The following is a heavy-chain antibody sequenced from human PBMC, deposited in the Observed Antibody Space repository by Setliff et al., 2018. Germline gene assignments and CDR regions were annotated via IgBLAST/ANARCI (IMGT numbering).Heavy chain of an antibody. Sequence: SETLSLTCTVSGGSISSSSYYWGWIRQPLGKGLEWIGSIYYSGSTYYNPSLKSRVTISVDKSKNQFSLKLSSLTAADTAVYYCARLISRYDFWTGSYTHAFDYWGQGTLVTVSS. V-gene: IGHV4-39*01. CDR1: GGSISSSSYY. CDR2: IYYSGST. CDR3: ARLISRYDFWTGSYTHAFDY. J-gene: IGHJ4*02. D-gene: IGHD3-3*01.